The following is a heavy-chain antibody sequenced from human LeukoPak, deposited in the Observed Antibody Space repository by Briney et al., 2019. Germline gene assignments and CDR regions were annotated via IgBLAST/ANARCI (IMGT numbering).Heavy chain of an antibody. J-gene: IGHJ3*02. D-gene: IGHD1-26*01. CDR1: GFTFSSYW. V-gene: IGHV3-7*03. Sequence: GGSLRLSCAASGFTFSSYWMSWVRQAPGKGLEWVANIKQDGSEKYYVDSVKGRFTISRDNAKNSLYLQMNSLGAEDTAVYYCARDSEWELLPDAFDIWGQGTMVTVSS. CDR2: IKQDGSEK. CDR3: ARDSEWELLPDAFDI.